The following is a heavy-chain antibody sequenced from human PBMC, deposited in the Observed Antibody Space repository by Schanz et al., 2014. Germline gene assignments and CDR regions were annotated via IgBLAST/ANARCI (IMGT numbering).Heavy chain of an antibody. CDR2: ISGSGGST. CDR1: GFSFSDYY. J-gene: IGHJ4*02. Sequence: PGGSLRLSCAASGFSFSDYYMSWIRQAPGKGLEWVSAISGSGGSTYYADSVKGRFTISRDNSKNTLYLQMNSLRAEDTAVYYCAKSQGSSFDSWGQGTLVTVSS. V-gene: IGHV3-23*01. D-gene: IGHD6-13*01. CDR3: AKSQGSSFDS.